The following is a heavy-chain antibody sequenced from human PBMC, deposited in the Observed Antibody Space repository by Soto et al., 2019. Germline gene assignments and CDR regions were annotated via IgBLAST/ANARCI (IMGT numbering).Heavy chain of an antibody. CDR3: ARDRASVRDIVLVTAAGPGGFYYYGMDV. J-gene: IGHJ6*02. D-gene: IGHD2-2*01. V-gene: IGHV1-69*13. CDR2: IIPIFGTA. CDR1: GGTFSSYA. Sequence: GASVKVSCKASGGTFSSYAISWVRQAPGQGLEWMGGIIPIFGTANYAQKFQGRVTITADESTSTAYMELSSLRSEDTAVYYCARDRASVRDIVLVTAAGPGGFYYYGMDVWGQGTTVTVYS.